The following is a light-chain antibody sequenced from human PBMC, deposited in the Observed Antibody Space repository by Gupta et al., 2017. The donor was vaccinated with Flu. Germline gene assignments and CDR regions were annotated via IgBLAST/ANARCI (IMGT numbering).Light chain of an antibody. CDR3: QQYYDTPQT. V-gene: IGKV4-1*01. Sequence: SLGERAAVNCKASQSVLSSSNNKNYLAWFQHKPGQPPRLLIHWASTRESGVPDRFSGSGSGTDFTLTISSLQAEDVAVYFCQQYYDTPQTFGQGTKVEIK. CDR2: WAS. J-gene: IGKJ1*01. CDR1: QSVLSSSNNKNY.